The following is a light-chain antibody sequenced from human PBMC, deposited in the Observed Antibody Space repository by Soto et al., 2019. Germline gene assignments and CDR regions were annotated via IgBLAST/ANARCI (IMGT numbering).Light chain of an antibody. V-gene: IGLV1-44*01. CDR1: RSNIGSNA. Sequence: QSVLTQPPSASGTPGQRVTISCSGSRSNIGSNAVNWYQQLPGTAPKLLIYHNDQRPSGVPDRFSGSKSGTSASLAISGLQSEDETGYYWAAWDDSLNGWGFGGGTKLTVL. J-gene: IGLJ3*02. CDR3: AAWDDSLNGWG. CDR2: HND.